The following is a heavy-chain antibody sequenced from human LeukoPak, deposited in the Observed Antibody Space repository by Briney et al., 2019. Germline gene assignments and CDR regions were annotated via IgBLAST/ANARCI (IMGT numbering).Heavy chain of an antibody. Sequence: SETLSLTCTVSGGSISSYYWSWIRQPPGKGLEWIGYIYYSGSTNYNPSLKSRVTISVDTSKNQFSLKLSSVTAADTAVYYCARTYDYVWGSYRQDDYWGQGTLVTVSS. CDR3: ARTYDYVWGSYRQDDY. J-gene: IGHJ4*02. V-gene: IGHV4-59*12. CDR2: IYYSGST. CDR1: GGSISSYY. D-gene: IGHD3-16*02.